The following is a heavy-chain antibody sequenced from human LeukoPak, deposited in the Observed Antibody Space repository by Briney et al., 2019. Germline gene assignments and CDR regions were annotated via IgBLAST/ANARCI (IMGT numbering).Heavy chain of an antibody. V-gene: IGHV3-7*01. CDR2: IKQDGSEK. Sequence: GGSLRLSCAASGFTFSSYWTSWVRQAPGKGLEWVANIKQDGSEKYYVDSVKGRFTISRDNAKNSLYLQMNSLRAEDTAVYYCARDSDGSGSYHYWGQGTLVTVSS. J-gene: IGHJ4*02. D-gene: IGHD3-10*01. CDR1: GFTFSSYW. CDR3: ARDSDGSGSYHY.